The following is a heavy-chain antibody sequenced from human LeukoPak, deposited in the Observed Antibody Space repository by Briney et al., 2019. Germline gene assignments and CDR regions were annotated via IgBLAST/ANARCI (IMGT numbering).Heavy chain of an antibody. CDR2: MYSGGST. J-gene: IGHJ1*01. V-gene: IGHV3-53*01. CDR1: GFTVSSNY. Sequence: GGSLRLSCAASGFTVSSNYMRWVRQAPGKGLEWVSVMYSGGSTYYADSVKGRFTISRDNSKNTLYLQMNSLRAEDTAVYYCARAGYSSSWTEYFQHWGQGTLVTVSS. CDR3: ARAGYSSSWTEYFQH. D-gene: IGHD6-13*01.